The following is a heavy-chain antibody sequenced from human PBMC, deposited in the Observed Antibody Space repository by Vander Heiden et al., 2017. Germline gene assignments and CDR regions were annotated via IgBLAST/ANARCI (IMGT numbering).Heavy chain of an antibody. Sequence: QVQLVESGGGVVQPGRYLRLSCAAAGFTFSSYGMHWVRQAPGKGLECVAIIWYDGSNKYYADSVKGRFTISRDNSKNTLYLQMNSLRAEDTAVYYCARELSVGLIDIWGQGTMVTVSS. CDR1: GFTFSSYG. CDR3: ARELSVGLIDI. CDR2: IWYDGSNK. V-gene: IGHV3-33*01. J-gene: IGHJ3*02. D-gene: IGHD3-16*01.